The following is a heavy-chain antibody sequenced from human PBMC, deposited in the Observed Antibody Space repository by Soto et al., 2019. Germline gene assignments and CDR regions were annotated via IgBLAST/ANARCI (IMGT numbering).Heavy chain of an antibody. J-gene: IGHJ4*02. V-gene: IGHV1-46*01. Sequence: ASVKVSCKASGYTFTSYYLHWVRQAPGQGLEWLGIINPSGGTTTYAQKFQGRVTVTSDTSTSTVYMELSSLRSDDTAVYYCARDIAKTVAKPGTLNYWGQGTPVTVSS. CDR1: GYTFTSYY. CDR2: INPSGGTT. D-gene: IGHD4-17*01. CDR3: ARDIAKTVAKPGTLNY.